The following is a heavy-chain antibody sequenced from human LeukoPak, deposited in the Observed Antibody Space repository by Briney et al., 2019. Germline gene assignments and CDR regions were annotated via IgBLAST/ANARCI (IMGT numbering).Heavy chain of an antibody. D-gene: IGHD6-6*01. J-gene: IGHJ4*02. CDR2: NNPNSGGT. Sequence: ASVKVSCKASGYTFTGYYMHWVRQAPGQGLEWMGWNNPNSGGTNYAQKFQGRVTMTRDTSISTAYMELSRLRFDDTAVYYCARARQYSSSSLDYWGQGTQVTVSS. V-gene: IGHV1-2*02. CDR3: ARARQYSSSSLDY. CDR1: GYTFTGYY.